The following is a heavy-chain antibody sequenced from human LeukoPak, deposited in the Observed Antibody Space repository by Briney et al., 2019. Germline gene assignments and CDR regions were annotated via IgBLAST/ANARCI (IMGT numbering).Heavy chain of an antibody. CDR3: AASPNYDSSGYSFYY. Sequence: SETLSLTCAVSGGSISSGGYSWSWIRQPPGKGLEWIGYIYHSGSTYYNPSLKSRVTISVDRSKNQFSLKLSSVTAADTAVYYCAASPNYDSSGYSFYYWGQGTLVTVSS. CDR1: GGSISSGGYS. D-gene: IGHD3-22*01. J-gene: IGHJ4*02. V-gene: IGHV4-30-2*01. CDR2: IYHSGST.